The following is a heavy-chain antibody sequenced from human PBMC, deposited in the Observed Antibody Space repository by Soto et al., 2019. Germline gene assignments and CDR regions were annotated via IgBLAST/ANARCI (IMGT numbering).Heavy chain of an antibody. Sequence: QVQLVQSGAEVKKPGSSVKVSCKASVGTFSSYTISWVRQAPGQGLEWMGRIIPILGIANYAQKLQGRVTITADKSTSTAYRERSSLRSEDTAVYYCARVTMVREDGGGDFDIWGQGTMVTVSS. J-gene: IGHJ3*02. CDR2: IIPILGIA. CDR3: ARVTMVREDGGGDFDI. D-gene: IGHD3-10*01. CDR1: VGTFSSYT. V-gene: IGHV1-69*02.